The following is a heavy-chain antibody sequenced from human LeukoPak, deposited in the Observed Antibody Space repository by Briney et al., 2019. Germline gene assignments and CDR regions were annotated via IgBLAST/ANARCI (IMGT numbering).Heavy chain of an antibody. CDR2: ISSSGSTI. CDR3: AKVPYDSSGYFYFDY. V-gene: IGHV3-11*01. Sequence: GGSLRLSCVASGFTFSDYYMSWIRQAPGKGLEWVSYISSSGSTIYYADSVKGRFTISRDNSKNTLYLQMNSLRAEDTAVYYCAKVPYDSSGYFYFDYWGQGILVTVSS. J-gene: IGHJ4*02. CDR1: GFTFSDYY. D-gene: IGHD3-22*01.